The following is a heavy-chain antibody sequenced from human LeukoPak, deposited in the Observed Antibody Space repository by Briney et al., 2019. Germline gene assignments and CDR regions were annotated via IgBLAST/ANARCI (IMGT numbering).Heavy chain of an antibody. Sequence: SETLSLTCTVSGGSISSSSYYWGWIRQPPGKGLEWIGSIYYSGSTYYNPSLKSRVTISVDTSKNQFSLKLSSVTAADTAVYYCARDGRYYDWSVFDYWGQGTLVTVSS. J-gene: IGHJ4*02. CDR3: ARDGRYYDWSVFDY. V-gene: IGHV4-39*07. CDR1: GGSISSSSYY. D-gene: IGHD3-16*01. CDR2: IYYSGST.